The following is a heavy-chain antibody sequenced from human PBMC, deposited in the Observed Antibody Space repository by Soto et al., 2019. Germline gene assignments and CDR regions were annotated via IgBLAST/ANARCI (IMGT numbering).Heavy chain of an antibody. J-gene: IGHJ4*02. D-gene: IGHD3-9*01. V-gene: IGHV4-39*01. CDR3: ARHFSVDHFDY. CDR2: IYYSGST. CDR1: GDSITSNSYF. Sequence: SETLSLTCTVSGDSITSNSYFWAWIRQPPGKGLERIGSIYYSGSTYHNPSLKSRVTISVDRSNNQFSLKLTSVTAADTAVYYCARHFSVDHFDYWGQGALVTVS.